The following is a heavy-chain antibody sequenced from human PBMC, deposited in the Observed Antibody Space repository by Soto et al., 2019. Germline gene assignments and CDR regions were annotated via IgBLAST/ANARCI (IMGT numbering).Heavy chain of an antibody. CDR3: ARPPDVDDYCYYFDS. CDR2: LYWDDNK. D-gene: IGHD4-17*01. CDR1: GFSLSTNGVG. V-gene: IGHV2-5*02. Sequence: QITLKESGPTVVKPTQPLTLTCTFSGFSLSTNGVGVGWIRQPPGKALEWLALLYWDDNKHYSPSPNSRLTITTDPSENHVVLTMTNLDPVDTATHYWARPPDVDDYCYYFDSWGQGPLVAVSS. J-gene: IGHJ4*02.